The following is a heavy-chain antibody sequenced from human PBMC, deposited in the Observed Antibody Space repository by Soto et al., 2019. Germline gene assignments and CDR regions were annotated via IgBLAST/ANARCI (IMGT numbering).Heavy chain of an antibody. D-gene: IGHD3-22*01. Sequence: QVQLVESGGGVVQPGRSLRLSCAASGFTFSSYAMHWVRQAPGKGLEWVAVISYDGSNKYYADSVKGRFTISRDNSKNTLYLQMNSLRAEDTAVYYCARVRYYYDSSGYSYYYYYGMDVWGQGTTVTVSS. V-gene: IGHV3-30-3*01. CDR2: ISYDGSNK. CDR3: ARVRYYYDSSGYSYYYYYGMDV. J-gene: IGHJ6*02. CDR1: GFTFSSYA.